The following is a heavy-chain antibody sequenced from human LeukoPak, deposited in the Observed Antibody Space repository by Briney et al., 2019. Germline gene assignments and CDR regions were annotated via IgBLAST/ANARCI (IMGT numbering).Heavy chain of an antibody. J-gene: IGHJ4*02. CDR1: GGSFSGYY. V-gene: IGHV4-34*01. CDR2: INHSGST. Sequence: SETLSLTCAVYGGSFSGYYWSWIRQPPGKGLEWIGEINHSGSTNYNPSFKSRVTISVDTSKNQFSLKLSSVTAADTAVYYCARGRTAARWGQGTLVTVSS. D-gene: IGHD6-6*01. CDR3: ARGRTAAR.